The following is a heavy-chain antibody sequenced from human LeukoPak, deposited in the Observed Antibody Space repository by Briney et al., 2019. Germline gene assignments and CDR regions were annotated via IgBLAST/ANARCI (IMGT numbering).Heavy chain of an antibody. Sequence: SETLSLTCTVSGGSISSGSYYWGWIRQPPGKGLEWIGSIYYSGSTYYNPSLKSRVTISVDTSKNQFSLKLSSVTAADTAVYYCARRSPSGYYYMDVWGKGTTVTVSS. J-gene: IGHJ6*03. CDR1: GGSISSGSYY. CDR3: ARRSPSGYYYMDV. V-gene: IGHV4-39*01. CDR2: IYYSGST.